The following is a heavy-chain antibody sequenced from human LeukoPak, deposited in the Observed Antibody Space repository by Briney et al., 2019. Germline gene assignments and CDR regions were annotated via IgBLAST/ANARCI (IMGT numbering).Heavy chain of an antibody. V-gene: IGHV3-7*04. CDR3: ARSTSWYRKFDY. D-gene: IGHD6-19*01. J-gene: IGHJ4*02. Sequence: GGSLRLSCAASGFTFSRYWMSWVRQAPGKGLEWVASIKQDGSERYYVDSVKGRFTISSDNAKNSVYVQMNSLRAEDTAVFYCARSTSWYRKFDYWGQGTLVTVSS. CDR1: GFTFSRYW. CDR2: IKQDGSER.